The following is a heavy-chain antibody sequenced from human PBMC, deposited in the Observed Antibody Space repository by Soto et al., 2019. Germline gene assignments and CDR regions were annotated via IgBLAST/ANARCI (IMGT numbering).Heavy chain of an antibody. CDR2: ISYDGSNK. Sequence: PGGSLRLSCAASGFTFSSYGMHWVRQAPGKGLEWVAVISYDGSNKYYADSVKGRFTISRDNSKNTLYLQMNSLRAEDTAVYYCARDSGYHGYYYYGMDVWGQGTKVTVSS. CDR3: ARDSGYHGYYYYGMDV. CDR1: GFTFSSYG. V-gene: IGHV3-30*03. D-gene: IGHD5-12*01. J-gene: IGHJ6*02.